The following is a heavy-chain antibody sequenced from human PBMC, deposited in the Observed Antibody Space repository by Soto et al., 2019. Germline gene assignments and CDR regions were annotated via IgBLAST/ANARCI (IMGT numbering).Heavy chain of an antibody. CDR2: ISGSGGST. V-gene: IGHV3-23*01. CDR1: GFTFSSYA. D-gene: IGHD1-26*01. CDR3: ARRGSGSYYDY. J-gene: IGHJ4*02. Sequence: EVQLLESGGGLVQPGGSLRLSCAASGFTFSSYAMRWVRQAPGKGLEWVSAISGSGGSTYYADSVKGRFTISRDNSKNTMYLQMNSLRAEDTAVYYCARRGSGSYYDYWGQGTLVTVSS.